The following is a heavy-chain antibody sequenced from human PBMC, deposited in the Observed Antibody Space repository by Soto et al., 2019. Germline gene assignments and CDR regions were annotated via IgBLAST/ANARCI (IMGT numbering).Heavy chain of an antibody. J-gene: IGHJ3*02. CDR2: IKRKGDGGTT. D-gene: IGHD7-27*01. CDR1: GFTFSNSY. CDR3: GTGDAFDI. V-gene: IGHV3-15*01. Sequence: EVQLVESGGGLVKPGGSLRLSCAASGFTFSNSYMSWVRQTPGKGLEWVGRIKRKGDGGTTDYAVPVKGRFTISRDDAKSTLYLQMNSLKTEDTAMYYCGTGDAFDIWGQGTIVTVSS.